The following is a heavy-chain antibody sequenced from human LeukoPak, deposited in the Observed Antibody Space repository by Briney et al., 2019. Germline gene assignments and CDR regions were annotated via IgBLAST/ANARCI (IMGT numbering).Heavy chain of an antibody. CDR1: GYSFTSYW. D-gene: IGHD3-10*01. CDR2: IYPGDSDT. J-gene: IGHJ5*02. Sequence: GESLKISCKGSGYSFTSYWIGWVRQMPGKGLEWMGIIYPGDSDTRYSPSFQGQVTISADKSISTAYLQWSSLKASDTAMYYCARHGTSYYGSGSYPSPWGQGTLVTVSS. V-gene: IGHV5-51*01. CDR3: ARHGTSYYGSGSYPSP.